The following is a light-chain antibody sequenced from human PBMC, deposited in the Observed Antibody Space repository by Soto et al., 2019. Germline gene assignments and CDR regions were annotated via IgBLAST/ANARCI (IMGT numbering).Light chain of an antibody. CDR3: GSWDSSLSAYV. V-gene: IGLV1-51*01. CDR2: DDD. CDR1: SSNIGGNS. Sequence: QSVLTQPPSVSAAPGQKVTISCSGSSSNIGGNSVSWYQQLPGTAPKLLIYDDDKRPSGIPDRFSGSKSGASATLGITGFQTGDEADYYCGSWDSSLSAYVFATGTKV. J-gene: IGLJ1*01.